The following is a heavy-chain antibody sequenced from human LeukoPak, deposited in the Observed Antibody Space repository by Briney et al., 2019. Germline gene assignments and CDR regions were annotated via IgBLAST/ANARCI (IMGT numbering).Heavy chain of an antibody. J-gene: IGHJ4*02. CDR2: INPNSGGT. CDR1: GYTFTGYY. D-gene: IGHD5-12*01. CDR3: ARDYTSRYSGYALYY. Sequence: ASVKVSCKASGYTFTGYYMHWVRQAPGQGLEWMGWINPNSGGTNYAQKFQGRVTMTRDTSISTAYMELSRLRSDDTAVYYCARDYTSRYSGYALYYWGQGTLVTVSS. V-gene: IGHV1-2*02.